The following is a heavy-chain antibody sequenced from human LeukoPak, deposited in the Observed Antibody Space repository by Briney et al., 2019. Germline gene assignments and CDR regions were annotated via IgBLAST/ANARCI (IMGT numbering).Heavy chain of an antibody. CDR2: ISSSGTTI. J-gene: IGHJ4*02. CDR3: ARDWGRPAYYFDY. V-gene: IGHV3-48*03. D-gene: IGHD3-16*01. CDR1: GFTFSSYE. Sequence: GGSLRLSCAASGFTFSSYEMNWVRQAPGKGLEWVSYISSSGTTIYYADSVKGRFTISRDNTKKSLYLQMNSLRAEDMAVYYCARDWGRPAYYFDYWGQGTLVTVSS.